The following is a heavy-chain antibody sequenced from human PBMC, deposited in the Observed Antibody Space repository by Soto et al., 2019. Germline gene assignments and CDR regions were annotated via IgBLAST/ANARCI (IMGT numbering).Heavy chain of an antibody. Sequence: GGSLRLSCAAYGFIFSTYGIHWVRQAPGKGLEWVAFISYDGTTEDYGEPVRGRFSISRDNSQKTVDLLLNSLRPDDTATYFWAKARGVTARDELETWAKGTRVTVPS. CDR1: GFIFSTYG. CDR3: AKARGVTARDELET. CDR2: ISYDGTTE. V-gene: IGHV3-30*18. J-gene: IGHJ6*04. D-gene: IGHD1-20*01.